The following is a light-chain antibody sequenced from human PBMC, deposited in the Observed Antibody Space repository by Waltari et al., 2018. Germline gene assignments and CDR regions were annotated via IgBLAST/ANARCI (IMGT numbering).Light chain of an antibody. J-gene: IGLJ2*01. V-gene: IGLV2-8*01. CDR2: EVT. CDR1: SSDVGGYNY. Sequence: QSALTQPPSASGSPGQSVTIPCTGTSSDVGGYNYVSWYQQHPGKAPKLIIYEVTKRPSGVPDRFSGSKSGNTASLTVSGLQAEDEADCYCGSSTDNNSIIFGGGTKLTVL. CDR3: GSSTDNNSII.